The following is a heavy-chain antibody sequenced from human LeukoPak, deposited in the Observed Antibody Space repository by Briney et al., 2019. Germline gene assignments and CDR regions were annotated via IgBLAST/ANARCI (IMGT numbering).Heavy chain of an antibody. J-gene: IGHJ4*02. CDR2: IYDSGAA. CDR3: ARGGVAAKYYFDY. Sequence: SETLSLTCTVSGASISPLYWSWIRQAPGKALEFIGYIYDSGAANYNPSLKSRVTLSVDTSINQFSLKLTSVTAADTAVYYCARGGVAAKYYFDYWGQGILVTVSS. CDR1: GASISPLY. V-gene: IGHV4-59*11. D-gene: IGHD6-13*01.